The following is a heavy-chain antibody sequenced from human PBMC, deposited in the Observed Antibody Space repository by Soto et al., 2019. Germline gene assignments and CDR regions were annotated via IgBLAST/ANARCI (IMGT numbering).Heavy chain of an antibody. J-gene: IGHJ6*02. CDR1: GFTFSSYA. V-gene: IGHV3-30-3*01. CDR3: ARDPSYLSSGSYWGSYYYYGMDV. Sequence: GGSLRLSCAASGFTFSSYAMHWVRQAPGKGLEWVAVISYDGSNKYYADSVKGRFTISRDNSKNTLYLQMNSLRAEDTAVYYCARDPSYLSSGSYWGSYYYYGMDVWGQGTTVT. CDR2: ISYDGSNK. D-gene: IGHD1-26*01.